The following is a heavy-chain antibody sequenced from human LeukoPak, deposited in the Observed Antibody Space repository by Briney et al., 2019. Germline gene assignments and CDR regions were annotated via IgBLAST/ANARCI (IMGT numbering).Heavy chain of an antibody. CDR2: ISSSGSTI. Sequence: GGSLRLSCAGSGFTFSDYYMSWIRQAPGKGLEWVSYISSSGSTIYYADSVKGLFTISRDNAKNSLYLQMNSLRAEDTAVYYCARDVPHDILTGYHREYYFDYWGQGTLVTVSS. CDR3: ARDVPHDILTGYHREYYFDY. D-gene: IGHD3-9*01. CDR1: GFTFSDYY. J-gene: IGHJ4*02. V-gene: IGHV3-11*01.